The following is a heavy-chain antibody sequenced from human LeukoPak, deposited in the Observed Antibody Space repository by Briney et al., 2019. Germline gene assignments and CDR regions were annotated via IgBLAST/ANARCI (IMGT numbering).Heavy chain of an antibody. J-gene: IGHJ5*02. D-gene: IGHD3-10*01. CDR2: INQDGSEK. V-gene: IGHV3-7*01. CDR1: GFTFSTYW. Sequence: GGSLRLSCAASGFTFSTYWMSWVRQAPGKGLEWVANINQDGSEKYYVDSVKGRFTISRDNAKNSLYLQMNSLRAEDTAVYYCARVFKLVREYNWFDPWGQGTLVTVPS. CDR3: ARVFKLVREYNWFDP.